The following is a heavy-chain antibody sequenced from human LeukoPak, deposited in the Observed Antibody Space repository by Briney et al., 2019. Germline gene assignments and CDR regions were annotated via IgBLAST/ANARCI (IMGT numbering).Heavy chain of an antibody. CDR3: VKSLSGAFDL. V-gene: IGHV3-74*01. Sequence: PGGSLRLSCAASGFTLTSYWMHWVRQPPGKRLVWVSRLSSDGPNTNYAPSVKGRFTISRDNAKNTLYLQMNSLRVEDTAIYYCVKSLSGAFDLWGQGTMVTVSS. J-gene: IGHJ3*01. D-gene: IGHD1-26*01. CDR2: LSSDGPNT. CDR1: GFTLTSYW.